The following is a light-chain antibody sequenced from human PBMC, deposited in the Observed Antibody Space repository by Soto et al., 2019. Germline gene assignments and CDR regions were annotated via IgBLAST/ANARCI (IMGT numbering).Light chain of an antibody. CDR1: TSNIGSNS. Sequence: QSVLSQPPSASGTPGHSVTISCSGSTSNIGSNSVYWYQQLPGTAPKLLIYDNNKRPSGIPDRFSGSKSGTSATLGITGLQTGDEADYYCGTWDSSLSASYVFGTGTKLTVL. J-gene: IGLJ1*01. CDR3: GTWDSSLSASYV. V-gene: IGLV1-51*01. CDR2: DNN.